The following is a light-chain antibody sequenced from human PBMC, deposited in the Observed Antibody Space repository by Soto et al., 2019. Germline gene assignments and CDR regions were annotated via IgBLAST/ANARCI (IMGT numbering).Light chain of an antibody. J-gene: IGKJ4*01. CDR2: AAS. CDR3: QKYNSAPLT. V-gene: IGKV1-5*01. Sequence: DIQMTQSPSTLSGSVGDRVTITCRASQTISSWLAWYQQKPGKAPNLLIYAASSLQSGVPSRFSGSQSGTDFTLTISSLQPEDVATYYCQKYNSAPLTFGGGTKVDIK. CDR1: QTISSW.